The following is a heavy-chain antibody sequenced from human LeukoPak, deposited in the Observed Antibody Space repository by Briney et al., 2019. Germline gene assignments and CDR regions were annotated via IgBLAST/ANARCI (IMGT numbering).Heavy chain of an antibody. CDR3: ARQEVGSRAFDY. J-gene: IGHJ4*02. CDR2: MYYSGST. V-gene: IGHV4-39*01. Sequence: WIRQPPGKGLEWVASMYYSGSTYYNPSLKSRVTISVDTSKNQLSLKLSSVSAADTAVYYCARQEVGSRAFDYWGQGTLVTVSS. D-gene: IGHD1-26*01.